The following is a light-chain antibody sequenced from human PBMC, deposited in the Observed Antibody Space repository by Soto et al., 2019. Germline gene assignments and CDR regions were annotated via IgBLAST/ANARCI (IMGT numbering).Light chain of an antibody. CDR1: QSVRGY. CDR2: DVS. J-gene: IGKJ4*01. V-gene: IGKV3-11*01. Sequence: EIVLTQSPATLSLSPGERATISCRTSQSVRGYLAWYQQKLGQAPRILIHDVSSRATGIPARFSGSGSGTDFTLTISSLEPEDFAVYYCQQRSSWPPRLTFGGGTRVEI. CDR3: QQRSSWPPRLT.